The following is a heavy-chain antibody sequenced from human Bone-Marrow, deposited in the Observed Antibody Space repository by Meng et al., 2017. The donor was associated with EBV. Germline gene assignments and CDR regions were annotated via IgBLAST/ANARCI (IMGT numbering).Heavy chain of an antibody. V-gene: IGHV4-34*01. CDR1: GGSFSGYY. Sequence: QVRLQEGGAGLLKPSETLSLTGAVYGGSFSGYYWSWIRQPPGKGLEWIGEINHSGSTNYNPSLKSRVTISVDTSKNQFSLKLSSVTAADTAVYYCARVRSVATITLFDYWGQGTLVTVSS. D-gene: IGHD5-24*01. CDR2: INHSGST. CDR3: ARVRSVATITLFDY. J-gene: IGHJ4*02.